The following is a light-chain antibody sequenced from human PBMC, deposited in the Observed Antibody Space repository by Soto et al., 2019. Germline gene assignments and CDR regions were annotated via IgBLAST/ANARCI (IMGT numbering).Light chain of an antibody. V-gene: IGKV3-20*01. CDR3: QQYGSSPIT. Sequence: EIVLTQSPCTLSLSPGERATLSCRASQSVSSSYLAWYQQKPGQAHRLLIYGASSRATGIPDRFSGSGSGTDFSLTISRLEPEDFAVYYCQQYGSSPITFGGGTKVEIK. CDR1: QSVSSSY. J-gene: IGKJ4*01. CDR2: GAS.